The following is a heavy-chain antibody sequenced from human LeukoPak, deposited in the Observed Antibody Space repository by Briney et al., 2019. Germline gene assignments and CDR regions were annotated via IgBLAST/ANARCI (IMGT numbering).Heavy chain of an antibody. CDR3: ARGNYVYVPDY. V-gene: IGHV4-59*01. Sequence: SETLSLTCTVSGGSISSYYWSWIRQPPGKGLEWIGYIYYSGSTNYNPFLKSRVTISVDTSKNQFSLRLSSVTAADTAVYYCARGNYVYVPDYWGQGTLVTVSS. J-gene: IGHJ4*02. D-gene: IGHD3-16*01. CDR2: IYYSGST. CDR1: GGSISSYY.